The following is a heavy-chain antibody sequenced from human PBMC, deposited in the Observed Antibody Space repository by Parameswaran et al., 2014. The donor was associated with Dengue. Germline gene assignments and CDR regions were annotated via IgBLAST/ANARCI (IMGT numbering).Heavy chain of an antibody. CDR2: IYPGNSDT. J-gene: IGHJ5*02. CDR3: ARHEPRSPHWFDP. V-gene: IGHV5-51*01. Sequence: VRQMPGKGLEWMGIIYPGNSDTRYSPSFQGQVTMSADKSINTAYLQWSSLKASDTAMYYCARHEPRSPHWFDPWGQGTLVTVSS. D-gene: IGHD1-14*01.